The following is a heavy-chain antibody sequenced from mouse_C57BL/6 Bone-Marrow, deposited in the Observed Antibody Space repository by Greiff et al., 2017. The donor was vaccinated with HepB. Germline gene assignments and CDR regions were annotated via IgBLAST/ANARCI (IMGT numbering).Heavy chain of an antibody. J-gene: IGHJ3*01. CDR2: IYPGSGST. CDR3: ARGGYYGNYVGGFAY. CDR1: GYTFTSYW. D-gene: IGHD2-1*01. V-gene: IGHV1-55*01. Sequence: QVQLQQPGAELVKPGASVKMSCKASGYTFTSYWITRVKQRPGQGLEWIGDIYPGSGSTNYNEKFKSKATLTVDTSSSTAYMQLSSLPSEDSAVYYCARGGYYGNYVGGFAYWGQGTLVTVSA.